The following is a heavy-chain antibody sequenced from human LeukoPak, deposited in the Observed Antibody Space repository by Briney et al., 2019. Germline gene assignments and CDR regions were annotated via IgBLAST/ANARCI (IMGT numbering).Heavy chain of an antibody. Sequence: SETLSLTCTVSGGSISSSSYYWGWIRQPPGKGLEWIGSIYYSGSTYYNPSLKSRVTISVDTSKNQFSLKLSSVTAADTAVYYCARDDYGDYERYFDYWGQGTLVTVSS. CDR3: ARDDYGDYERYFDY. CDR1: GGSISSSSYY. CDR2: IYYSGST. V-gene: IGHV4-39*07. D-gene: IGHD4-17*01. J-gene: IGHJ4*02.